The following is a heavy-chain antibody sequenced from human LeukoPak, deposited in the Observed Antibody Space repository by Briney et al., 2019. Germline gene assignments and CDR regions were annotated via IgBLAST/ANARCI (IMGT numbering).Heavy chain of an antibody. V-gene: IGHV3-9*01. D-gene: IGHD3-3*01. CDR1: GFTFDDYA. CDR3: AKDGQYNFWSGETQNWFDP. J-gene: IGHJ5*02. CDR2: ISWNSGSI. Sequence: GGSLRLSCAASGFTFDDYAMHWVRHAPGKGLEWVSGISWNSGSIVYADSVKGRFTISRDNAKNSLYLQMNSLRAEDTALYYCAKDGQYNFWSGETQNWFDPWGQGTLVTVSS.